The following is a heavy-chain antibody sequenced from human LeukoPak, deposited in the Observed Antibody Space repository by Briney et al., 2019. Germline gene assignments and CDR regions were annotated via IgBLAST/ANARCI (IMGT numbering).Heavy chain of an antibody. CDR3: AELGITMIGGV. CDR2: INTDGSST. CDR1: GFTFSSYW. Sequence: GGSLRLSCAASGFTFSSYWMHWVRQAPGKGLVWVSRINTDGSSTSYADSVKGRFTISRDNAKNSLYLQMNSLRAEDTAVYYCAELGITMIGGVWGKGTTVTISS. V-gene: IGHV3-74*01. J-gene: IGHJ6*04. D-gene: IGHD3-10*02.